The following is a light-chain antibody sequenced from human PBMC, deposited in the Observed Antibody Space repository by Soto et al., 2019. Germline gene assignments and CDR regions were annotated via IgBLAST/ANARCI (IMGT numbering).Light chain of an antibody. V-gene: IGLV2-14*03. Sequence: QSALTQPASVSGSPGQAITISCTGTSSDIGVYNFVSWYQQHPGKAPKLMVYDVNIRPSGVSNRFSGCKSGNTASLTISGLQAEDEAEYYYSSWTTSSTMIFGGGTKLTVL. CDR3: SSWTTSSTMI. CDR2: DVN. CDR1: SSDIGVYNF. J-gene: IGLJ2*01.